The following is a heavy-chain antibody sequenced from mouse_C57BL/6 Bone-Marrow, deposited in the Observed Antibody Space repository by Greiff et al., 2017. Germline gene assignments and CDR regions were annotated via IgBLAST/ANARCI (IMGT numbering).Heavy chain of an antibody. D-gene: IGHD2-1*01. CDR1: GYTFTDYE. Sequence: QVQLKESGAELVRPGASVTLSCKASGYTFTDYEMHWVKQTPVHGLEWIGAIDPETGGTAYNQKFKGKAILTADNSSSTAYMELRSLTSEDSAVYYCTRDGNWYFDVWGTGTTVTVSS. J-gene: IGHJ1*03. CDR2: IDPETGGT. V-gene: IGHV1-15*01. CDR3: TRDGNWYFDV.